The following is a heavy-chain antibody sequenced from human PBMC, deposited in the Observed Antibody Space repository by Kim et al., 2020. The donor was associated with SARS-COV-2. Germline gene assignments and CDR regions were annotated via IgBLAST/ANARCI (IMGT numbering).Heavy chain of an antibody. J-gene: IGHJ6*03. CDR2: IYYSGST. CDR1: GGSISSYY. D-gene: IGHD2-15*01. V-gene: IGHV4-59*01. Sequence: SETLSLTCTVSGGSISSYYWSWIRQPPGKGLEWIGYIYYSGSTNYNPSLKSRVTISVDTSKNQFSLKLSSVTAADTAVYYCARESRGYCSGGSCCSGYYYYMDVWGKGTPVTVSS. CDR3: ARESRGYCSGGSCCSGYYYYMDV.